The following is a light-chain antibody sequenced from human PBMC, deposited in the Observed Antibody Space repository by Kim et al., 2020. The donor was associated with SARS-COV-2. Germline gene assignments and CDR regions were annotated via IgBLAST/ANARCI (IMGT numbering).Light chain of an antibody. Sequence: AAVGDRVTITCRASQGISSALAWYQQKPGKAPKLLIYDASSLESGVPSRFSGSGSGTDFTLTISSLQPEDFATYYCQHFNSYPITFGQGTRLEIK. J-gene: IGKJ5*01. CDR1: QGISSA. CDR3: QHFNSYPIT. V-gene: IGKV1-13*02. CDR2: DAS.